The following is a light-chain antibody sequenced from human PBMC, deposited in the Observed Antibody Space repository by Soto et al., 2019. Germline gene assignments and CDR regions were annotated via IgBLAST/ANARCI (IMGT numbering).Light chain of an antibody. CDR1: SGNITNNY. J-gene: IGLJ3*02. CDR3: QSYDSSFGM. CDR2: EGK. V-gene: IGLV6-57*04. Sequence: NFMLTEPHSVSESPGKTVTISCTRSSGNITNNYVQWYQQRPGSDPTIMIYEGKKRPAGVPGRFSGSIDGSSNSACLTIYGLQTRDEDDDHCQSYDSSFGMFGGETKVTVL.